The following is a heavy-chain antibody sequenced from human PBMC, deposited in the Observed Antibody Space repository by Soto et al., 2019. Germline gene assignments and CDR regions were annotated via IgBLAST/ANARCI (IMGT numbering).Heavy chain of an antibody. D-gene: IGHD5-18*01. Sequence: PSETLSLTCTVSGGSISSGGYYWSWIRQHPGKGLEWIGYIYYSGSTYYNPSLKSRVTISVDTSKNQFSLRLSSVTAADTAVYYCARGRGYSYGLDPWGQGTLVTVSS. CDR2: IYYSGST. CDR1: GGSISSGGYY. V-gene: IGHV4-30-4*08. CDR3: ARGRGYSYGLDP. J-gene: IGHJ5*02.